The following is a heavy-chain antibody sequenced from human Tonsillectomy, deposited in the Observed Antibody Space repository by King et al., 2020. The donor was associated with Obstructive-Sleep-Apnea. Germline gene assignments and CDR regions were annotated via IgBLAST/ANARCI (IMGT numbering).Heavy chain of an antibody. J-gene: IGHJ6*02. CDR3: ARVRIQLWYSMDV. CDR1: GFTFSSYG. CDR2: IWYDGSNK. V-gene: IGHV3-33*01. Sequence: VQLVESGGGVVQPGRSLRISCAASGFTFSSYGMHWVRQAPGKGLEGVAVIWYDGSNKYYADSVKGRFTISRDNSKNTLYLQMNSLRAEDTAVYYCARVRIQLWYSMDVWGQGTTVTVSS. D-gene: IGHD5-18*01.